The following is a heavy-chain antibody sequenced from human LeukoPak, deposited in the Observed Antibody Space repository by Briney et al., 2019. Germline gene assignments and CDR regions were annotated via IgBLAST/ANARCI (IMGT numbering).Heavy chain of an antibody. D-gene: IGHD2-15*01. J-gene: IGHJ5*02. CDR2: IKQDGSEK. CDR3: ARVPLYCSGGSCYEYNWFDP. V-gene: IGHV3-7*01. CDR1: GFTFSSYW. Sequence: GGSLRLSCAASGFTFSSYWMSWVRQAPGKGLEWVANIKQDGSEKYYVDSVKGRFTISRDNAKNSLYLQMNSLRAEDTAVYYCARVPLYCSGGSCYEYNWFDPWGQGTLVTVSS.